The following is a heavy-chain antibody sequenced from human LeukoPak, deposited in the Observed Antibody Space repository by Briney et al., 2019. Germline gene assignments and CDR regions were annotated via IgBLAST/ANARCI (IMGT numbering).Heavy chain of an antibody. CDR1: GFNVSSNN. J-gene: IGHJ4*02. Sequence: PGGSLRLSCAASGFNVSSNNMNWVRQAPGKGLDWVSVIYRGGSIYYADSVKGRFTISRDNSKNTLYLQMNSLRAEDTAVYYCASTNTLDHWGQGTLVTVSS. V-gene: IGHV3-53*01. CDR3: ASTNTLDH. D-gene: IGHD5-18*01. CDR2: IYRGGSI.